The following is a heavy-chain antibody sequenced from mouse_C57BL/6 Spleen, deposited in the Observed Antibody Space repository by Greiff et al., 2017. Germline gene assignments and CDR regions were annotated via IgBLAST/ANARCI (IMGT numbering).Heavy chain of an antibody. J-gene: IGHJ4*01. V-gene: IGHV1-81*01. Sequence: QVQLQQSGAELARPGASVKLSCKASGYTFTSYGISWVKQRTGQGLEWIGEIYPRSGNTSYNEKFTGKAPLTADKSSSIAYMELRSLTSEDSAVYFCARRRLGCSSIYYYAMDYWGQGTSVTVSS. CDR1: GYTFTSYG. CDR2: IYPRSGNT. D-gene: IGHD1-1*01. CDR3: ARRRLGCSSIYYYAMDY.